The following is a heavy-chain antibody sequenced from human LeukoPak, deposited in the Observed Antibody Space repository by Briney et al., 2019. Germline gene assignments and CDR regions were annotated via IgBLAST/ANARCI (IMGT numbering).Heavy chain of an antibody. CDR3: AREAGYDSYDY. D-gene: IGHD3-22*01. CDR1: GFTVSSNY. J-gene: IGHJ4*02. V-gene: IGHV3-53*01. Sequence: GGSLRLSCAASGFTVSSNYMSWVRQAPGKGLEWVSVIYSGGSTYYADSVKGRFTISRDNSKNTLYLQMNSLRAEDTAVYYCAREAGYDSYDYWGQGTLVTVSS. CDR2: IYSGGST.